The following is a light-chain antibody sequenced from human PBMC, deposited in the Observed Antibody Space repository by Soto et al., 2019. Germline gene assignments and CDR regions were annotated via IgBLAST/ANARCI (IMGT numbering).Light chain of an antibody. Sequence: DIQMTQSPSSLSASVGDRVTITCRASQSISTYLHWYQQKPGKAPNLLIYAASTLQSGVPSRFSGSGSGTDFTLTISSLQPEDFATYFCQHYYSTPLTFGEGTKVDIK. CDR3: QHYYSTPLT. CDR1: QSISTY. J-gene: IGKJ4*01. V-gene: IGKV1-39*01. CDR2: AAS.